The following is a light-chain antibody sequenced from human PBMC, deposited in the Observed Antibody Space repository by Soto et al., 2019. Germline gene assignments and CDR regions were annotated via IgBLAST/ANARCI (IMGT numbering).Light chain of an antibody. J-gene: IGLJ1*01. V-gene: IGLV2-8*01. Sequence: QSVLTQPPSASGSPGQSVTISCTGTKSDIGVYDFVSWYQHPPGKAPRLIIYEIVQRPSGVPDRVSGSKSGNTASLTVSGLQAADAAHYFCKTYAGRNTYVFGSGTKVTVL. CDR1: KSDIGVYDF. CDR3: KTYAGRNTYV. CDR2: EIV.